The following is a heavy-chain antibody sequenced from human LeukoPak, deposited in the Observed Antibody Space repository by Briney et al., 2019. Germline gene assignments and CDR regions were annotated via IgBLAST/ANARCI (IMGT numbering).Heavy chain of an antibody. Sequence: GGSLRLSCAASGFTFRNYWMSWVRQAPGKGPEWVADIKGDGSKKCYVDSMKGRSTISRDNAENSLFLQMNSLRVEDTAVYYCVRDGDDLDVWGQGTMVTVSS. J-gene: IGHJ3*01. CDR3: VRDGDDLDV. V-gene: IGHV3-7*01. CDR1: GFTFRNYW. CDR2: IKGDGSKK.